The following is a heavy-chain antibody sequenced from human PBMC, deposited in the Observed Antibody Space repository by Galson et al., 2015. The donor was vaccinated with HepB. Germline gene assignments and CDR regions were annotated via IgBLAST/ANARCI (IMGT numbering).Heavy chain of an antibody. J-gene: IGHJ6*02. D-gene: IGHD3-3*01. CDR1: GYTFTSYA. Sequence: SVKVSCKASGYTFTSYAMHWVRQAPGQRLEWMGWINAGNGNTKYSQKFQGRVTITRDTSASTAYMELSSLRSEDTAVYYCARGYDSPPYYYYYGMDVWGQGTTVTVSS. CDR2: INAGNGNT. CDR3: ARGYDSPPYYYYYGMDV. V-gene: IGHV1-3*01.